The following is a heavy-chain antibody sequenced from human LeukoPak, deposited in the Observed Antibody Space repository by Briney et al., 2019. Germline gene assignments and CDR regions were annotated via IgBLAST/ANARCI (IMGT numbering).Heavy chain of an antibody. V-gene: IGHV3-33*01. J-gene: IGHJ4*02. CDR2: IWYDGSNK. CDR3: ARDQQWLVRGYFDY. Sequence: GGSLRLSCAASGFTFSSYGMHWVRQAPGKGLEWVAVIWYDGSNKYYADSVKGRFTISRDNSKNTLYPQMNSLRAEDTAVYYCARDQQWLVRGYFDYWGQGTLVTVSS. CDR1: GFTFSSYG. D-gene: IGHD6-19*01.